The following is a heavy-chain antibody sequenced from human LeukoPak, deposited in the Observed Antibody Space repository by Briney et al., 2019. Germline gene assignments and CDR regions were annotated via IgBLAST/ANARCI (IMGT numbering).Heavy chain of an antibody. J-gene: IGHJ6*02. D-gene: IGHD3-3*01. Sequence: SETLSLTCTVSGGSISSSSYYWGWIRQPPGKGLEWIGSIHYSGSTYYNPSLKSRVTISVDTSKNQFSLKLSSVTAADTAVYYCARGAVLRFLEWFTPAEYYYYGMDVWGQGTTVTVSS. CDR3: ARGAVLRFLEWFTPAEYYYYGMDV. CDR2: IHYSGST. CDR1: GGSISSSSYY. V-gene: IGHV4-39*01.